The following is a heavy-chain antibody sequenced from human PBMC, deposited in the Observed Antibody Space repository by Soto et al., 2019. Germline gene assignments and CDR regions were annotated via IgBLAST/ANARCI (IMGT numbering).Heavy chain of an antibody. CDR1: GFTFSCCA. D-gene: IGHD6-19*01. V-gene: IGHV3-23*01. CDR2: IHGDGDYI. CDR3: VKNRGAGSLSIGTFSS. Sequence: EVQLLESGGGLVQPGGSLRLSCAASGFTFSCCAMSWVRQAPGKGLDYVSTIHGDGDYIHYSDSVEGRFTISKDNSRNTLYLQMNSLRADDTAVYYCVKNRGAGSLSIGTFSSWGRGSLVKVS. J-gene: IGHJ2*01.